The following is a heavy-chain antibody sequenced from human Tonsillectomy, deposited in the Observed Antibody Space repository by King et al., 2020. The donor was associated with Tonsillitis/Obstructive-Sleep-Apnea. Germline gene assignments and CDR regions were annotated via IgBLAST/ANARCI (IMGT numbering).Heavy chain of an antibody. D-gene: IGHD2-2*01. CDR3: ARDGGGSTSFYGMDV. CDR1: GGSISSGGYY. V-gene: IGHV4-31*03. J-gene: IGHJ6*02. CDR2: IYYSGST. Sequence: VQLQESGPGLVKPSQTLSLTCTVSGGSISSGGYYWSWIRQHPGKGLEWIGDIYYSGSTYYNPSLKSRVTISVDTSKNQFSLKLSSVPAADTAVYYCARDGGGSTSFYGMDVWGQGTTVTVSS.